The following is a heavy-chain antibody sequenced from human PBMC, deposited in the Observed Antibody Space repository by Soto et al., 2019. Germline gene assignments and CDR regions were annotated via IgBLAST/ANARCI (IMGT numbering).Heavy chain of an antibody. J-gene: IGHJ4*02. Sequence: NLQGRVTITRDTSASTAYMELSSLRSEDTAVYYCAREHDFCSHYCFDIWGQGTLVTVSS. V-gene: IGHV1-3*01. CDR3: AREHDFCSHYCFDI. D-gene: IGHD3-3*01.